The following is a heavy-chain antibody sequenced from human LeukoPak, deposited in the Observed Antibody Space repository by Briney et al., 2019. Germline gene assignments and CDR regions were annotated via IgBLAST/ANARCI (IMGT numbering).Heavy chain of an antibody. D-gene: IGHD6-6*01. V-gene: IGHV3-74*01. Sequence: GGSLRLSCTVSGFSFSGHWMHWARQLPGKGLVWVSRISPTGSTTSYADSVKGRFTVSRDNAKNTLYLQVNNLRAEDTAVYYCARGPNSNWSGLDFWGQGTPLTVSS. J-gene: IGHJ4*02. CDR3: ARGPNSNWSGLDF. CDR2: ISPTGSTT. CDR1: GFSFSGHW.